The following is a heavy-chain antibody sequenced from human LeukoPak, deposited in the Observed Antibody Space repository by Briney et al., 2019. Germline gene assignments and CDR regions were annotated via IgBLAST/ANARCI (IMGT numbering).Heavy chain of an antibody. CDR2: FYDSGNT. Sequence: NPSETLSLTCIVSGVSISSSSYYWDWIRQAPGEGLEWVVNFYDSGNTRYKPCLKSRVTISGDTSKNQFSLKLTFVTAADPAVYYCARHTRPGYSGYENAFDIWGQGTMVSVSS. CDR1: GVSISSSSYY. V-gene: IGHV4-39*01. CDR3: ARHTRPGYSGYENAFDI. D-gene: IGHD5-12*01. J-gene: IGHJ3*02.